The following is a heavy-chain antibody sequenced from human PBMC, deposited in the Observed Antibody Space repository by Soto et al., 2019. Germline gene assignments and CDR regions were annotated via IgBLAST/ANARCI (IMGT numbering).Heavy chain of an antibody. CDR3: ARVTTFYDILTSSYALNYFDY. CDR2: IYAGGNT. CDR1: GFSVTSNY. V-gene: IGHV3-53*01. J-gene: IGHJ4*02. Sequence: VEYLGLSCAASGFSVTSNYMTWVRQAPGKGLECVSVIYAGGNTYYPDSVKGRFTISSDNSKNTLFLQMNNLRAEDTAVYYCARVTTFYDILTSSYALNYFDYWGQGTRVTVSS. D-gene: IGHD3-9*01.